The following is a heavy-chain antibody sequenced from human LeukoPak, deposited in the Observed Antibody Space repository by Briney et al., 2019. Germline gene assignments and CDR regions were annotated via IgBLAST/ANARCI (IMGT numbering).Heavy chain of an antibody. D-gene: IGHD6-19*01. CDR3: AREGNSSGWRPSYNWFDP. CDR1: GGSISSYY. J-gene: IGHJ5*02. Sequence: SETLSLTCTVSGGSISSYYWSWIRQPAGKGLEWIGRIYTSGSTNYNPSLKSRVTMSVDTSKNQFSLKLSSVTAADTAVYYCAREGNSSGWRPSYNWFDPWGQGTLVTVSS. V-gene: IGHV4-4*07. CDR2: IYTSGST.